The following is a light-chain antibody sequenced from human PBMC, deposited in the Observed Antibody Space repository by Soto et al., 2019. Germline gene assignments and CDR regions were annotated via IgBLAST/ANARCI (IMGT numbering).Light chain of an antibody. CDR2: DAS. J-gene: IGKJ5*01. CDR1: QSVGSY. V-gene: IGKV3-11*01. Sequence: ATVSLPPKERATLSCRASQSVGSYLAWYQQKPGQAPRLLIYDASNRATGIPARLSGSGSGTDFILIFFFLAPDDLPVRSAVSPFLLIT. CDR3: VSPFLLIT.